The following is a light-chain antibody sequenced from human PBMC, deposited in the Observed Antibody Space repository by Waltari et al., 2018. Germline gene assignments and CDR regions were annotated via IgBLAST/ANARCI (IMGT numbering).Light chain of an antibody. CDR2: DAS. CDR3: QQRSNWPLT. Sequence: DIVLTQSPPTLSLSPGERATLSCRASQSVSSYLAWYQQKPGQAPRLLIYDASNRATGIPARFSGSGSGTDFTLTISSLEPEDFAVYYCQQRSNWPLTFGGGTKVEIK. J-gene: IGKJ4*01. CDR1: QSVSSY. V-gene: IGKV3-11*01.